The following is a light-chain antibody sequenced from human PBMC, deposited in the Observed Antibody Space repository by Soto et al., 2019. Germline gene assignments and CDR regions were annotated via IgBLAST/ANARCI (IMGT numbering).Light chain of an antibody. J-gene: IGLJ2*01. Sequence: QSVLTQPPSVSGAPGQRVTISCTGSSSNIGAGYNVHWYQQLPVTAPKLLIYGNINRPSGVPDRFSGSKSVTSASLAITGLQAEDEADYYCQSYDSSLSVVFGGGTKVTVL. CDR3: QSYDSSLSVV. CDR1: SSNIGAGYN. V-gene: IGLV1-40*01. CDR2: GNI.